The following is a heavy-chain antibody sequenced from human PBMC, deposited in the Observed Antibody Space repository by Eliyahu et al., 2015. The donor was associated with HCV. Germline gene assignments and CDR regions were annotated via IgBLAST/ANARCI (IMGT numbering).Heavy chain of an antibody. CDR1: GYTFTSYY. CDR2: INPSGGST. V-gene: IGHV1-46*01. J-gene: IGHJ5*02. CDR3: ARDRRTMVRGVIWWFDP. D-gene: IGHD3-10*01. Sequence: QVQLVQSGAEVKKPGASVKVSCKASGYTFTSYYMHWVRQAPGQGLEWMGIINPSGGSTSYAQKFQGRVTMTRDTSTSTVYMELSSLRSEDTAVYYCARDRRTMVRGVIWWFDPWGQGTLVTVSS.